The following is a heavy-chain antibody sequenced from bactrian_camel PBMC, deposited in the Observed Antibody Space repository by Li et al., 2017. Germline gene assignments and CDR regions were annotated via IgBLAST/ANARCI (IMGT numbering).Heavy chain of an antibody. CDR1: EYIFQRNC. CDR2: IDNDGST. CDR3: AALYTGISGCYSTSLAPASFDY. D-gene: IGHD2*01. V-gene: IGHV3S53*01. J-gene: IGHJ4*01. Sequence: VQAGGSLTLSCAVSEYIFQRNCMAWFRQSPGKEREGVAVIDNDGSTIYADSVKGRFTFSKDKDKEKGYLQMGSLKPEDTAMYYCAALYTGISGCYSTSLAPASFDYWGQGTQVTVS.